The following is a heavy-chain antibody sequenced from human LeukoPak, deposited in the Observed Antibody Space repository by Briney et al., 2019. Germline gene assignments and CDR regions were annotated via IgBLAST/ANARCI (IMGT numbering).Heavy chain of an antibody. CDR1: GFTFSSYS. CDR2: ISSSSSYI. Sequence: KPGGSLRLSCAASGFTFSSYSMNWVRQAPGKGLEWVSSISSSSSYIYYADSVKGRFTISRDNAKNSLYLQMNSLRAEDTAVYYCARDPQLTGCWAFDIWGQGTMVTVSS. CDR3: ARDPQLTGCWAFDI. J-gene: IGHJ3*02. D-gene: IGHD3-9*01. V-gene: IGHV3-21*01.